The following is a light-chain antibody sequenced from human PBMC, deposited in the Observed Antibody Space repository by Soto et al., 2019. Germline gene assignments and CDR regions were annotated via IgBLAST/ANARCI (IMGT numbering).Light chain of an antibody. V-gene: IGLV2-23*02. CDR3: CYYGGSSTVV. Sequence: QSVLTQPASVSGSPGQSITISFTGTSSDVGLYNLVSWYQQHPGKAPKLMIYEVSKRPAGVSNRFSGSKSGNTASLTISGLQAEDEDDYYFCYYGGSSTVVFGGGTELTV. J-gene: IGLJ3*02. CDR2: EVS. CDR1: SSDVGLYNL.